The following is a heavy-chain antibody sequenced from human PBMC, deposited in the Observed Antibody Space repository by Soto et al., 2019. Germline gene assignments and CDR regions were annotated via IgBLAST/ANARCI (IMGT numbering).Heavy chain of an antibody. D-gene: IGHD4-17*01. CDR1: GFTFSSYG. V-gene: IGHV3-30*18. CDR2: ISYDGSNK. CDR3: ANRGTVTKSMDY. J-gene: IGHJ4*02. Sequence: QVQLVESGGGVVQPGRSLRLSCAASGFTFSSYGMHWVRQAPGKGLEWVAVISYDGSNKYYADSVKGRFTIYRDNSKNTLYLQMNSLRAEDTAVYYCANRGTVTKSMDYWGQGTLVTVSS.